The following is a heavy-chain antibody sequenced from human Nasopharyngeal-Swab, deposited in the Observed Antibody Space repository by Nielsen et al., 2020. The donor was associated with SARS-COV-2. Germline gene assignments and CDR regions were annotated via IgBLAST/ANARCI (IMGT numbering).Heavy chain of an antibody. V-gene: IGHV4-61*01. CDR3: ARDPGKETIFGVVNLYFDY. D-gene: IGHD3-3*01. J-gene: IGHJ4*02. CDR1: GGSVSSGSYY. Sequence: SETLSLTCTVSGGSVSSGSYYWSWIRQPPGKGLEWIGYIYYSGSTNYNPSLKSRVTISVDTSKNQFSLKLSSVTAADTAVYYCARDPGKETIFGVVNLYFDYWGQGTLVTVSS. CDR2: IYYSGST.